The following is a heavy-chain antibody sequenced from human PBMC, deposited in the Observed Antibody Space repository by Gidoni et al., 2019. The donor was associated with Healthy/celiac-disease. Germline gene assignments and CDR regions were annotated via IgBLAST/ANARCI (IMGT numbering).Heavy chain of an antibody. Sequence: QVQLVESGGGVVQPGRSLRLSCAASGFTFSSSALHWVRQAPGKGLAWGAVMSEDVIWKDDADSLKGRFIISRFNTKSTLYLQMNSLRVEGTAAYYCAVYWALYCGGDCYTLFYWGQGTLVTVSS. CDR2: MSEDVIWK. V-gene: IGHV3-30-3*01. J-gene: IGHJ4*02. D-gene: IGHD2-21*01. CDR3: AVYWALYCGGDCYTLFY. CDR1: GFTFSSSA.